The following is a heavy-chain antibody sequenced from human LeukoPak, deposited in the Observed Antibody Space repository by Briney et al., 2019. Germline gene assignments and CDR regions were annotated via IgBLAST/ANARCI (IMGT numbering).Heavy chain of an antibody. CDR1: GYTFTSYE. J-gene: IGHJ4*02. V-gene: IGHV1-8*01. CDR2: MNPNSGNT. CDR3: ARAVAANDY. Sequence: ASGKVSCKASGYTFTSYEINWVRQATGQGLEWMGWMNPNSGNTGYAQKFQSRVTMTRDTSISTAYMELSSLRSEDTAVYYCARAVAANDYWGQGTLVTVSS. D-gene: IGHD2-15*01.